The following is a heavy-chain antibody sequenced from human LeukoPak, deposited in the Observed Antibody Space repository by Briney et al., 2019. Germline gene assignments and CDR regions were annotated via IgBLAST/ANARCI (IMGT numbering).Heavy chain of an antibody. CDR2: IYHSGST. Sequence: SETLSLTCAVSGYSISSGYYWGWIRQPPGKGLEGIGSIYHSGSTYYNPSLKSRVTISVDTSKNQFSLKLSSVTAADTAVYYCARQNYYYDSSGYPLNFDYWGQGTLVTVSS. D-gene: IGHD3-22*01. V-gene: IGHV4-38-2*01. J-gene: IGHJ4*02. CDR3: ARQNYYYDSSGYPLNFDY. CDR1: GYSISSGYY.